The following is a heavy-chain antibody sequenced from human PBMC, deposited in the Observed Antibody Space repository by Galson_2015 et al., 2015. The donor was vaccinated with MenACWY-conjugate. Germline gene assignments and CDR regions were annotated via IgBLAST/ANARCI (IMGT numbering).Heavy chain of an antibody. J-gene: IGHJ4*02. CDR1: GFTFSSYA. CDR3: AKDSPTTSKPGY. CDR2: ISGSGGST. D-gene: IGHD4-17*01. V-gene: IGHV3-23*01. Sequence: SLRLSCAASGFTFSSYAMCWVRQAPGKGLGWVSAISGSGGSTYYADSVKGRFTISRDNSKNTLYLQMNSLRAEDTAVYYCAKDSPTTSKPGYWGQGTLVTVSS.